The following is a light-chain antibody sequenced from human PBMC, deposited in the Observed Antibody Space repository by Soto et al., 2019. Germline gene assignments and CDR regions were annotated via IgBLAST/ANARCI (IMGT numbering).Light chain of an antibody. CDR1: NIGSKS. Sequence: SYELTQPPSVSVAPGKKARITCGGTNIGSKSVHWYQQKPGQAPVLVIYYDSDRPSGIPERFSGSNSGNTATLTISRVEAGDEADYYCQVWDSSSDHYVFGTGPKLTVL. V-gene: IGLV3-21*04. CDR3: QVWDSSSDHYV. J-gene: IGLJ1*01. CDR2: YDS.